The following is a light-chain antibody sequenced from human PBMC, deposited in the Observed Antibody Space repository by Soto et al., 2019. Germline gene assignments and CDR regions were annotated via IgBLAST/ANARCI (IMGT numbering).Light chain of an antibody. V-gene: IGKV3-11*01. CDR1: QSVSDY. Sequence: EIVLTQSPATLSLSPGERATLSCRARQSVSDYLAWYQQKPGQAPRLLIYDASNRATGIPARFSGSGSGTDFTLTISSLEPEDFAVYYCQQRRTWITFGQGTRLDMK. CDR3: QQRRTWIT. CDR2: DAS. J-gene: IGKJ5*01.